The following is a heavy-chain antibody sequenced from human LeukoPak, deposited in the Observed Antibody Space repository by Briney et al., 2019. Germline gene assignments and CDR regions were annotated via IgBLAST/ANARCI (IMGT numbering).Heavy chain of an antibody. CDR1: GFTFSSHS. CDR2: ISSSSSYI. V-gene: IGHV3-21*01. J-gene: IGHJ4*02. CDR3: AIRGSPMVRNY. Sequence: GGSLTLSCEASGFTFSSHSMNWVRQAPGKGLEWVSSISSSSSYIYYADSVKGRFTLSRDNAKNSLYLQMNSLRAEDTAVCYCAIRGSPMVRNYWGQGNLVTVSS. D-gene: IGHD3-10*01.